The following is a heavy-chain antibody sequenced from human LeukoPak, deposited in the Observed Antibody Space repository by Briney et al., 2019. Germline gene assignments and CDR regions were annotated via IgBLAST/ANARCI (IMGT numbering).Heavy chain of an antibody. Sequence: PSETLSLTCTVSGGSISSSSYYWGWIRQPPGKGLEWIGSIYYSGSTYYNPSLKSRVTISVDTSKNQFSLKLSSVTAADTAVYYCAREPTSNTFDYWGQGTLVTVSS. J-gene: IGHJ4*02. V-gene: IGHV4-39*07. CDR3: AREPTSNTFDY. CDR2: IYYSGST. D-gene: IGHD2-2*01. CDR1: GGSISSSSYY.